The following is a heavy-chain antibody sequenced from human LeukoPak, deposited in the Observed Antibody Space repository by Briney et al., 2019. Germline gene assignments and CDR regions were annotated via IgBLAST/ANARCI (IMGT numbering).Heavy chain of an antibody. CDR1: GYSFTSYW. Sequence: GESLKISCKGSGYSFTSYWIGWLRQMPGKGLKWMGIIYPGDSDTRSSPSFQGQVTISADKSSSTSYLQWSSLKDSDTAMYYCARAGDYCDYNNGFDPWGQGTLVTVSS. CDR3: ARAGDYCDYNNGFDP. CDR2: IYPGDSDT. J-gene: IGHJ5*02. D-gene: IGHD4-17*01. V-gene: IGHV5-51*01.